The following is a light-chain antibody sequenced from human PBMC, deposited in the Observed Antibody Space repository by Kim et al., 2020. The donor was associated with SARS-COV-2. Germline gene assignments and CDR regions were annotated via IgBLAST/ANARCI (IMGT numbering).Light chain of an antibody. CDR1: QYVKERY. CDR2: GAS. CDR3: QQYGTPPVN. V-gene: IGKV3-20*01. J-gene: IGKJ2*01. Sequence: LSPGERATLSCRADQYVKERYLAWYQQKPGQAVRLLIYGASNRATGIPDRFSGSGSGTDFTLTINRLEPEDSAVYYCQQYGTPPVNFGQGTKLEI.